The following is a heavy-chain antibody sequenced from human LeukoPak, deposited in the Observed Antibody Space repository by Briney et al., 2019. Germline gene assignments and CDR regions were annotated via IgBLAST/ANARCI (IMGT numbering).Heavy chain of an antibody. Sequence: SETLSLTCTVSDGSISSYYWTWIRQPPGKGLEWIGEINHSGSTNYNPSLKSRVTISVDTSKNQFSLKLSSVTAADTAVYYCARVIAAAGRGAIDYWGQGTLVTVSS. CDR2: INHSGST. V-gene: IGHV4-34*01. J-gene: IGHJ4*02. D-gene: IGHD6-13*01. CDR1: DGSISSYY. CDR3: ARVIAAAGRGAIDY.